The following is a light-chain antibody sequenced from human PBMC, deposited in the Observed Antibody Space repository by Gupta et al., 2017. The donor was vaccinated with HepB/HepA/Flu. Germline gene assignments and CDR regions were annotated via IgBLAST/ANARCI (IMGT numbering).Light chain of an antibody. CDR3: QACDTRV. CDR1: KLGDKY. CDR2: QDT. V-gene: IGLV3-1*01. J-gene: IGLJ2*01. Sequence: SYDLTQPPSVSVSPGQTASITCSGDKLGDKYACWYQQKPGQSPVLVIYQDTKRPSGIPERFSGSNSGNTATLTISGTQAMDEADYYCQACDTRVFGGGTKLTVL.